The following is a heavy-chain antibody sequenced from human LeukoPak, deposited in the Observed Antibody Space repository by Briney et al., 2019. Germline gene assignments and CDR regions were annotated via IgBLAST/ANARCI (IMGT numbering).Heavy chain of an antibody. CDR3: ARIRIAVDEVYFDY. V-gene: IGHV4-4*02. J-gene: IGHJ4*02. CDR1: GGSISSSNW. CDR2: IYHSGST. D-gene: IGHD6-19*01. Sequence: SETLSLTCAVSGGSISSSNWWSWVRQPPGKGPEWIGEIYHSGSTNYNPSLKSRVTISVDKSKNQFSLKLSSVTAADTAVYYCARIRIAVDEVYFDYWGQGTLVTVSS.